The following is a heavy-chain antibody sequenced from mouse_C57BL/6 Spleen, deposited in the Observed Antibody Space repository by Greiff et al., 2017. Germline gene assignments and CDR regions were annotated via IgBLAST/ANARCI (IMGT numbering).Heavy chain of an antibody. J-gene: IGHJ2*01. CDR1: GYTFTEYT. Sequence: VQLQQSGAELVKPGASVKLSCKASGYTFTEYTIHWVKQRSGQGLEWIGWFYPGSGSIKYNEKFKDKATLTADKSSSTVYMELSRLTSEDSAVYFCARHEGGYDYEVLYFGYWGQGTTLTVSS. CDR2: FYPGSGSI. D-gene: IGHD2-4*01. V-gene: IGHV1-62-2*01. CDR3: ARHEGGYDYEVLYFGY.